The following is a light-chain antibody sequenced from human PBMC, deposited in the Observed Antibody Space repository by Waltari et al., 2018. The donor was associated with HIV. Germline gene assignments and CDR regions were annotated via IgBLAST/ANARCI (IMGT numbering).Light chain of an antibody. J-gene: IGLJ3*02. Sequence: QSALTQPRSVSGSPGQTVSMSCTGADSNLRGNTFVSWYQQHAGRAPSVVIFDVGKRPSYVSGRLTAPKSGYTASLTISGLQPDDEAIYYCSAYLASSSWVFGSGT. CDR1: DSNLRGNTF. CDR2: DVG. V-gene: IGLV2-11*01. CDR3: SAYLASSSWV.